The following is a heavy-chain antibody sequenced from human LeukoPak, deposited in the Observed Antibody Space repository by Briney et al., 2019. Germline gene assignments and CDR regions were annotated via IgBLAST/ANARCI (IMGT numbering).Heavy chain of an antibody. V-gene: IGHV5-51*01. D-gene: IGHD3-10*01. CDR3: ARQSRDGSKTRGYYFDF. Sequence: PGESLKISCQVSGYIFTHYWTGWVRQMPGNGLESMGIIYPADSDTTYSPSFQGQVTISADKSINTVYLQWSSLKASDTAMYYCARQSRDGSKTRGYYFDFWGQGTLVTVSS. J-gene: IGHJ4*02. CDR1: GYIFTHYW. CDR2: IYPADSDT.